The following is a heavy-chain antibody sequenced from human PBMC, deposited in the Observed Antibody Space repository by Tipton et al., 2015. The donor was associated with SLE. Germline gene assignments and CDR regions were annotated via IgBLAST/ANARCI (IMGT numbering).Heavy chain of an antibody. Sequence: TLSLTCTVSGGSINSYYWSCIRQPPGKGLEWIGNIYTSGNTNYNPSLKSRVTISVDTSKNQFSLKLSSVTAADTAVYYCARVGYSSGSYYFDYWGQGTLVTVSS. V-gene: IGHV4-4*08. J-gene: IGHJ4*02. D-gene: IGHD6-19*01. CDR2: IYTSGNT. CDR3: ARVGYSSGSYYFDY. CDR1: GGSINSYY.